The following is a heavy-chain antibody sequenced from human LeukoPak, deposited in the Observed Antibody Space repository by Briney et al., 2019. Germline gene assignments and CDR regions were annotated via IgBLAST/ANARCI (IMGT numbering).Heavy chain of an antibody. V-gene: IGHV3-48*03. CDR3: ARASQGLSSYFDL. J-gene: IGHJ2*01. CDR1: GFIFSDYE. CDR2: ISSSGRTK. D-gene: IGHD2-2*01. Sequence: GGSLRLSCAASGFIFSDYEMNWVRQAPGKGLEWVSYISSSGRTKYYADSVKGRFTISRDNAKNSLYLQTNSLRAEDTAVYYCARASQGLSSYFDLWGRGTLVTVSS.